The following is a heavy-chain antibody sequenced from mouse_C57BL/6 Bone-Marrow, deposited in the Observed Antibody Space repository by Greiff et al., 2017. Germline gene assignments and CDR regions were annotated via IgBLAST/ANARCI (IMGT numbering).Heavy chain of an antibody. Sequence: VMLVESGPGLVQPSQSLSITCTVSGFSLTSYGVHWVRQSPGKGLEWLGVIWSGGSTDYNAAFISRLSISKDNSKSQVFFKMNSLKADDTAIYYWARNRGLRRSKNAMDYWGQGTSATVSS. CDR3: ARNRGLRRSKNAMDY. CDR2: IWSGGST. V-gene: IGHV2-2*01. D-gene: IGHD2-4*01. CDR1: GFSLTSYG. J-gene: IGHJ4*01.